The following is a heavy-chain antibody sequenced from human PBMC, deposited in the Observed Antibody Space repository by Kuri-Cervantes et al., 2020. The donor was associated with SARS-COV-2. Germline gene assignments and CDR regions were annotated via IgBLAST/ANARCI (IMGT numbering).Heavy chain of an antibody. V-gene: IGHV4-4*07. CDR2: VYTSGIT. Sequence: SQTLSLTCAVSGASISSYYWNWIRQPAGKGLEWIGRVYTSGITNYNPSLKSRLTISVDTSKNQFSLKLSSVTAADTALYFCARSGWYSRGVTHFYMDAWGKGTMVTVSS. CDR1: GASISSYY. D-gene: IGHD6-19*01. CDR3: ARSGWYSRGVTHFYMDA. J-gene: IGHJ6*03.